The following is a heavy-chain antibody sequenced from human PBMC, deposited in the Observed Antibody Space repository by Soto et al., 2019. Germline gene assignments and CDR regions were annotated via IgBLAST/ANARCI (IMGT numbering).Heavy chain of an antibody. V-gene: IGHV3-49*03. D-gene: IGHD2-15*01. CDR2: IRSKAYGGTT. CDR1: GFTFGDYA. Sequence: GGSLRLSCTASGFTFGDYAMSWFRQAPGKGLEWVGFIRSKAYGGTTEYASSVKGRFTISRDDTKSIDYLHMNSLKTDDTAVYYCTRYLVDYDIVVVVADSWFDPWGQGTLVTVSS. J-gene: IGHJ5*02. CDR3: TRYLVDYDIVVVVADSWFDP.